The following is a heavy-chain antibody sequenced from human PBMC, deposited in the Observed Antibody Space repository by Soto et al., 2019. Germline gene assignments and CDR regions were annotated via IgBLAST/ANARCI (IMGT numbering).Heavy chain of an antibody. CDR3: AGEKGRDANYAIDL. V-gene: IGHV3-33*01. CDR1: GFTFNSYC. Sequence: GGSLRLSCAASGFTFNSYCMHWVRQAPGKGLEWVGVIWDDGSEKYYADSVKGRFTISRDNSRNTLDLQMNSLRVEDTARYFCAGEKGRDANYAIDLWGQGTTVTVSS. CDR2: IWDDGSEK. J-gene: IGHJ6*02.